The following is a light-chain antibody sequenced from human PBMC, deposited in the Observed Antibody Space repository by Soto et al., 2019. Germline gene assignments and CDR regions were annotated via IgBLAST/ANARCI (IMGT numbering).Light chain of an antibody. V-gene: IGKV2-28*01. J-gene: IGKJ1*01. CDR2: LGS. CDR3: MQALQTPWT. CDR1: QSLLYSNGYSY. Sequence: EIVMTQSPLSLPVTPGEPASISCRSSQSLLYSNGYSYLDWYLQKPGQSPQLLIYLGSYRASGVPDRFSGSGSGTDVTLKISRVEAEDVGIYFCMQALQTPWTFGQGTKVEIK.